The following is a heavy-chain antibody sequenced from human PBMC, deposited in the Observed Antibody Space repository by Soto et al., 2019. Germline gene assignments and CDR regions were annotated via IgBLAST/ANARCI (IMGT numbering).Heavy chain of an antibody. CDR1: GGCVSSGSYY. Sequence: SETLSITCTVSGGCVSSGSYYYSWIRQPPGKGLEWIGYIYYSGSTNYNPSLKSRITISVDRPKDQFSLKLSSVTAADTAVYYCASIVEANVIDYWGQGSLVIVSS. D-gene: IGHD1-26*01. V-gene: IGHV4-61*01. CDR3: ASIVEANVIDY. J-gene: IGHJ4*01. CDR2: IYYSGST.